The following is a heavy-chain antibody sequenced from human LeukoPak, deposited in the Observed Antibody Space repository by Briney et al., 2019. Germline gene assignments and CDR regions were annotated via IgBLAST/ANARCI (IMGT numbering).Heavy chain of an antibody. CDR3: VKHLGMYRNNCFDY. Sequence: GGSLRLSCAASGFTFSSYAMSWVRQAPEKGLEWVSTISGSGGGTYYADSVKGRFTISRDDSKNTLYLQMNSLRAEDTAVYYCVKHLGMYRNNCFDYWGQGTLVTVSS. J-gene: IGHJ4*02. CDR1: GFTFSSYA. D-gene: IGHD1-26*01. V-gene: IGHV3-23*01. CDR2: ISGSGGGT.